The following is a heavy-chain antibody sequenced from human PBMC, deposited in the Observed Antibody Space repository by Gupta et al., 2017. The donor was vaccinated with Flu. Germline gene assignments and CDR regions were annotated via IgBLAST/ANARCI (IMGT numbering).Heavy chain of an antibody. CDR1: GLNFVTYS. Sequence: EVLLVESGGGLVKPGESLRLSCSSSGLNFVTYSMAWVRQAPGKGLEWVASISPSDTYVYYADSVKGRFTVSRDSATNSLTLQMDSLRAEDTAVYFCARRMPYDTVPTSYTFSYYYMDVWGEGTTVTVSS. D-gene: IGHD3-3*01. V-gene: IGHV3-21*01. CDR2: ISPSDTYV. CDR3: ARRMPYDTVPTSYTFSYYYMDV. J-gene: IGHJ6*03.